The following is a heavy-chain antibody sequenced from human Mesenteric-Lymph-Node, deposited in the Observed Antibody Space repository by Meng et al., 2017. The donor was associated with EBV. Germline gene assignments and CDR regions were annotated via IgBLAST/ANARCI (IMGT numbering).Heavy chain of an antibody. J-gene: IGHJ5*02. CDR2: ISPDGTSA. Sequence: EVQLVESXXGTAQXGGSLKLSGAASGLTFSNYWMHWVRQAPGKGLVWVSRISPDGTSANYADSVKGRFTISRDNAKNTFYLQMDSLRVDDTAVYYCARDEGGNSYGGWFDTWGQGALVTVSS. CDR3: ARDEGGNSYGGWFDT. CDR1: GLTFSNYW. V-gene: IGHV3-74*01. D-gene: IGHD4-23*01.